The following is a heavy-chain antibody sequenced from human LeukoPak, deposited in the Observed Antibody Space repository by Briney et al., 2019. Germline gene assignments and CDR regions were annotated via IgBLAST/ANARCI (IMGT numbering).Heavy chain of an antibody. CDR1: GFTFSTNA. CDR2: ISDTKT. CDR3: VTAHVDRGFTRSFEI. Sequence: PGGSLRLSCAASGFTFSTNAMSWVRQAPGKGLEWVSAISDTKTYYADAVKGRFTISRDNSKNTVYLQMNSLRAEDTAVYYCVTAHVDRGFTRSFEIWGQGTVVTVSS. D-gene: IGHD3-10*01. J-gene: IGHJ3*02. V-gene: IGHV3-23*01.